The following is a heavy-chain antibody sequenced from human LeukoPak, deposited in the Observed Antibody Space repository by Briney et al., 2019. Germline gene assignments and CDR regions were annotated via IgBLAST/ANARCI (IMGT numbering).Heavy chain of an antibody. CDR1: GVSISTYY. D-gene: IGHD5-18*01. V-gene: IGHV4-59*01. CDR2: IYYSGST. J-gene: IGHJ6*03. CDR3: ARTTEGGYTYDYFYYYYMDV. Sequence: SETLSLTCTVSGVSISTYYWSWIRQPPGKGLEWIGYIYYSGSTNYNPSLKSRVIISVDTSKNQFSLKLSSVTAADTAVYYCARTTEGGYTYDYFYYYYMDVWGKGTTVTISS.